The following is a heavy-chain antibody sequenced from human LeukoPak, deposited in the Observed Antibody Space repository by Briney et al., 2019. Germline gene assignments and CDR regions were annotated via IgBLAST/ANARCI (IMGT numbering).Heavy chain of an antibody. J-gene: IGHJ5*01. CDR2: IYAGDSET. V-gene: IGHV5-51*01. CDR1: GYSFTSYW. D-gene: IGHD2-15*01. Sequence: GESLKISCKGSGYSFTSYWIGWVRQMPGKGLEWMGIIYAGDSETRYSPSFRGRVTISVDKSITTAYLQWDSLKASDTAMYYCARSVDCRGEDCYPNWFDSWGQGTLVTVSS. CDR3: ARSVDCRGEDCYPNWFDS.